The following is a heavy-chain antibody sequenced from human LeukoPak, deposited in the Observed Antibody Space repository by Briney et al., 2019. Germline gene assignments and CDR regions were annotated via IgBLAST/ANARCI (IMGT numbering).Heavy chain of an antibody. J-gene: IGHJ4*02. CDR2: INPNSGNT. CDR3: ARVNCQYSGYDLSYFDY. Sequence: ASVKVSCKASGYTFTSYDINWVRQATGQRLEWMGWINPNSGNTGYAQKFQGRVTMTRNTSISTVYRELSSLRSEDTAVYYCARVNCQYSGYDLSYFDYWGQGTLVTVSS. D-gene: IGHD5-12*01. V-gene: IGHV1-8*01. CDR1: GYTFTSYD.